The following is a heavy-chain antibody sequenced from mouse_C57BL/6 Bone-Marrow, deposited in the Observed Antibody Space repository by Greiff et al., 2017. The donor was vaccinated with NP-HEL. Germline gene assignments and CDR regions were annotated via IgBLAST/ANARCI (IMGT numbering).Heavy chain of an antibody. D-gene: IGHD1-1*01. CDR2: IRNKANGYTT. V-gene: IGHV7-3*01. CDR1: GFTFTDYY. J-gene: IGHJ2*01. Sequence: EVKLVESGGGLVQPGGSLSLSCAASGFTFTDYYMSWVRQPPGKALEWLGFIRNKANGYTTEYSASVKGRFTIARDNSQSILYLQMNALRAEDSATYYFARYKHYYGPFYFDYWGQGTTLTVSS. CDR3: ARYKHYYGPFYFDY.